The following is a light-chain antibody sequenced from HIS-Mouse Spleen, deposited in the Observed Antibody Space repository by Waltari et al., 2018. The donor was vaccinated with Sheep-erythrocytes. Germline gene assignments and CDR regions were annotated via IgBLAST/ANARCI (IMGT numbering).Light chain of an antibody. CDR2: DVS. CDR3: SSYTSSSTQV. Sequence: QSALTQPASVSGSPGQSITIPCTGTSSDVGGSNYVPWYQQQPGKAPKLMIYDVSNRPSGVSNRFSGSKSGNTASLTISGLQAEDEADYYCSSYTSSSTQVFGTGTKVTVL. CDR1: SSDVGGSNY. J-gene: IGLJ1*01. V-gene: IGLV2-14*03.